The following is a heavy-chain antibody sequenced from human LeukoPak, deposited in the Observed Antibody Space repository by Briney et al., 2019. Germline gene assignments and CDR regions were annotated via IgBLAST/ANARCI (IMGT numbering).Heavy chain of an antibody. CDR2: INPNSGGT. V-gene: IGHV1-2*02. CDR1: GYTFTGYY. J-gene: IGHJ3*02. Sequence: ASVKVSCKASGYTFTGYYMHSVRQAPGQGLEWMGWINPNSGGTNYAQKFQGRVTMTRDTSISTAYMELSRLRSDDTAVYYCAREMAVAAPGTRGAFEIWGQGTMVTVSS. D-gene: IGHD6-19*01. CDR3: AREMAVAAPGTRGAFEI.